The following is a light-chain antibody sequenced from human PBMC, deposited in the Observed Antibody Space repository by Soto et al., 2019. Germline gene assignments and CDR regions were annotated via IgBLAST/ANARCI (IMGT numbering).Light chain of an antibody. J-gene: IGKJ4*01. CDR1: QYVGSK. Sequence: EIVVSQSLATVSLSTGETATLSCRASQYVGSKLAWYQHKPGQAPRLLMFRTSSRATGFPARFSGSGSGTDFTLTINSLPPEDVARYYCQMCHSLPLTFGEGTKVDIK. CDR2: RTS. CDR3: QMCHSLPLT. V-gene: IGKV3D-15*01.